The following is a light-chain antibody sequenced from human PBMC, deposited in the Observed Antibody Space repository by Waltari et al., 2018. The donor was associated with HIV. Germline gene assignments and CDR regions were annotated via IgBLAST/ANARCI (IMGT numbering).Light chain of an antibody. CDR2: DAS. J-gene: IGKJ5*01. CDR1: ESVGTF. Sequence: EVVLTPSPVTLSLSPGERATLSCRASESVGTFLAWYQQKPGQAPRLLFFDASKRAAGIPARFSGGGLGKDFTLSISGLEPEDSAVYYCQHRYNWPPGFGQGTRLEIK. CDR3: QHRYNWPPG. V-gene: IGKV3-11*01.